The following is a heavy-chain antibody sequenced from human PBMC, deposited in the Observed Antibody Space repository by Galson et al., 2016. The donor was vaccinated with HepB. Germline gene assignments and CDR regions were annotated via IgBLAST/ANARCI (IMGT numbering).Heavy chain of an antibody. J-gene: IGHJ4*02. CDR1: GFTLRDYA. CDR3: AGKWAPGPFDH. V-gene: IGHV3-23*01. D-gene: IGHD1-26*01. CDR2: ISADASET. Sequence: SLRLSCAASGFTLRDYAMTWVRQAPGKGLEWVSSISADASETHYRDSVKGRFTISRDNSKKTLFLHMNSLRVDDTAIYYCAGKWAPGPFDHWGQGALVTVSS.